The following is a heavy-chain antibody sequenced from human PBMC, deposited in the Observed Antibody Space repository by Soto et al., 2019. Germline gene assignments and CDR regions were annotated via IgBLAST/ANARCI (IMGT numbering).Heavy chain of an antibody. CDR3: ARDCLTRTPWGSATAQFSYYGMAG. Sequence: QLVQSGAEVKKPGASVKVSCKASGYTFISYAISWVRQVPGQGLEWMGRVSPYSGNTDSAQKFQGRVTMTTDTSTNTAYMDLRNLRSDDTAVYFCARDCLTRTPWGSATAQFSYYGMAGWGQGTTVTVSS. D-gene: IGHD3-9*01. CDR2: VSPYSGNT. J-gene: IGHJ6*02. CDR1: GYTFISYA. V-gene: IGHV1-18*01.